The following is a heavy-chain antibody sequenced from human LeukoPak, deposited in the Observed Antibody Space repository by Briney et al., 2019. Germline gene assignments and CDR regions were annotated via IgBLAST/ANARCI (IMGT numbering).Heavy chain of an antibody. D-gene: IGHD1-26*01. J-gene: IGHJ6*02. Sequence: PGRSLRLSCTASGFTFGDYAMSWVRQAPGKGLEWVGFIRSKAYGGTTEYAASVKGRFTISRDDSKSIAYLQMNSLKTEDTAVYYRTLGATYYYGMDVWGQGTTVTVSS. CDR3: TLGATYYYGMDV. CDR1: GFTFGDYA. CDR2: IRSKAYGGTT. V-gene: IGHV3-49*04.